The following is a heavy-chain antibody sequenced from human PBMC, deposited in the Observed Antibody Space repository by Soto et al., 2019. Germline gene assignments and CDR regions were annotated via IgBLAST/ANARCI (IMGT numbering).Heavy chain of an antibody. Sequence: QVQLVQSGAEAKKPGASVKVSCKASGYTFTSYGISWVRQAPGQGLEWMGWISAYNGNTNYAQKLQGRVTMTTDTSTSTAYMELRSLRSDDTAVYYCARDRYYGSGSYYSPPKYYFDYWGQGTLVTVSS. D-gene: IGHD3-10*01. CDR2: ISAYNGNT. J-gene: IGHJ4*02. CDR1: GYTFTSYG. CDR3: ARDRYYGSGSYYSPPKYYFDY. V-gene: IGHV1-18*01.